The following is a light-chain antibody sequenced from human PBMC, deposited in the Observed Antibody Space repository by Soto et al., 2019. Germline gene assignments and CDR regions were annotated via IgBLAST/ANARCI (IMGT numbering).Light chain of an antibody. V-gene: IGKV3-20*01. J-gene: IGKJ5*01. CDR3: QQYRTSPIT. CDR2: GAS. Sequence: ETVLTQSPGTLSLSPGERATLSCRASQSITNNYLAWYQQKPGQAPRLLIYGASSRVTGIPDRFSGSGSGTDFTLTISRLEPEDFAVEYCQQYRTSPITFGQGTRLEIK. CDR1: QSITNNY.